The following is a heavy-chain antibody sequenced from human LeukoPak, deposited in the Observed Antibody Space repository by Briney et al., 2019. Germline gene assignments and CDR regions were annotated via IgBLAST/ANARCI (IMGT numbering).Heavy chain of an antibody. CDR2: ISGSGGST. CDR1: GFTFSSYA. CDR3: AKGADYDFWSGFDY. D-gene: IGHD3-3*01. Sequence: GASLRLSCAASGFTFSSYAMSWVRQALGKGLEWVSAISGSGGSTYYADSVKGRFTISRDNSKNTLYLQMNSLRAEDTAVYYCAKGADYDFWSGFDYWGQGTLVTVSS. V-gene: IGHV3-23*01. J-gene: IGHJ4*02.